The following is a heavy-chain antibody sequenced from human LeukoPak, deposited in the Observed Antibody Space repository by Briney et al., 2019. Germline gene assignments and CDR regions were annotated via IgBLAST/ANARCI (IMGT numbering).Heavy chain of an antibody. J-gene: IGHJ4*02. D-gene: IGHD3-3*01. CDR2: INPSGGST. CDR3: ARGQVLRFLEWLLLNFGFDY. CDR1: GYTFTSYY. V-gene: IGHV1-46*01. Sequence: GASVKVSCKASGYTFTSYYMHWVRQAPGQGLEWMGIINPSGGSTSYAQKFQGRVTMTRDMSTSTVYMELSSLRSEDTAVYYCARGQVLRFLEWLLLNFGFDYWGQGTLVTVSS.